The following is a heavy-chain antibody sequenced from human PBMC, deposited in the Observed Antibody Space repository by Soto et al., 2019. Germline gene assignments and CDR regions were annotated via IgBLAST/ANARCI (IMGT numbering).Heavy chain of an antibody. J-gene: IGHJ4*02. Sequence: GGSLRLSCAASGFTVSSNYMSWVRQAPGKGLGWVSVIYSGGSTYYADSVKGRFTISRDNSKNTLYLHMNSLRAEDTAVYSCARGLAYYYDSSGYSFDYWGQGTLVTVSS. D-gene: IGHD3-22*01. V-gene: IGHV3-66*02. CDR3: ARGLAYYYDSSGYSFDY. CDR1: GFTVSSNY. CDR2: IYSGGST.